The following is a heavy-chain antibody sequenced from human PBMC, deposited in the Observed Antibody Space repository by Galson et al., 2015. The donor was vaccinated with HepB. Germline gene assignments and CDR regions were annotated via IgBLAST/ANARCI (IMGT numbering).Heavy chain of an antibody. CDR1: GYTFDSYC. J-gene: IGHJ3*02. V-gene: IGHV1-69*13. CDR3: ARGGIVGATDAFDI. CDR2: IIPIFGTA. D-gene: IGHD1-26*01. Sequence: SVKVSCKASGYTFDSYCISWVRQAPGQGLEWMGGIIPIFGTANYAQKFQGRVTITADESTSTAYMELSSLRSEDTAVYYCARGGIVGATDAFDIWGQGTMVTVSS.